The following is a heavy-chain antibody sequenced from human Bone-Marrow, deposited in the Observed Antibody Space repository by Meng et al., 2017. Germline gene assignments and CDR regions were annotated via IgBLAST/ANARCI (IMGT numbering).Heavy chain of an antibody. CDR2: ISYDGSNK. V-gene: IGHV3-30*01. CDR3: ARGRGGIDY. CDR1: GFTFSSYA. D-gene: IGHD2-15*01. Sequence: QVKLVEAGGGAVQPGRSLRLSCAASGFTFSSYAMHWVRQAPGKGLEWVAVISYDGSNKYYADSVKGRFTISRDNSKNTLYLQMNSLRAEDTAVYYCARGRGGIDYWGQGTLVTVSS. J-gene: IGHJ4*02.